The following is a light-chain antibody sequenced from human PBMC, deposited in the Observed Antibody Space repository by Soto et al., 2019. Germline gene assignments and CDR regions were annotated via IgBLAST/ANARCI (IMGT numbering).Light chain of an antibody. CDR1: SSNIGAGYD. CDR2: GNN. J-gene: IGLJ2*01. Sequence: QPVLTQPPSVSGAPGQRVTISCTGSSSNIGAGYDVHWYQEFPGTAPKLLIYGNNNRPSGVPDRVSGSKSGTSASLAITGLQAEDEADYYCQSYDSSLSGPVFGGGTKLTVL. V-gene: IGLV1-40*01. CDR3: QSYDSSLSGPV.